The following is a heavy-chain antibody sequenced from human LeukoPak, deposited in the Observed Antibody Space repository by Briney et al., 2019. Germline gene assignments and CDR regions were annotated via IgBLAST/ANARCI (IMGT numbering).Heavy chain of an antibody. CDR3: VKDRDRNLARVNFDY. D-gene: IGHD5-24*01. CDR1: GFTFSSYG. Sequence: GGSLRLSCAASGFTFSSYGMHWVRQAPGKGLEYVSGVNSNGVSTNYADSVKGRITISRDNSNNTLHLQMSSLRGEDTAVYYCVKDRDRNLARVNFDYWGQGTLVTVSS. V-gene: IGHV3-64D*06. J-gene: IGHJ4*02. CDR2: VNSNGVST.